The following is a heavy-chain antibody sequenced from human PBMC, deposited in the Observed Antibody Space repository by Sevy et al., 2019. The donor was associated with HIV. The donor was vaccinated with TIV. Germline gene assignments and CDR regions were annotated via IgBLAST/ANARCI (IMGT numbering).Heavy chain of an antibody. J-gene: IGHJ5*02. V-gene: IGHV4-39*01. Sequence: SETLSLTCTVSGDSIWRSDDYWGWIRQPPEKGLEWIGSVYSSGSSYSNPSFKSRVTMSIDTSRNLFSLKLTSVTAADTALYYCARSPIAASGTKSDTWGPGTLVTVSS. CDR3: ARSPIAASGTKSDT. CDR1: GDSIWRSDDY. CDR2: VYSSGSS. D-gene: IGHD6-25*01.